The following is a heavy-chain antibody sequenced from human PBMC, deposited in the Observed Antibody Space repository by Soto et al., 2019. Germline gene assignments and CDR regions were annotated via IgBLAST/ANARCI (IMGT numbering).Heavy chain of an antibody. J-gene: IGHJ1*01. CDR3: ARASYSSSGWYSFFQH. CDR1: GFTVSSNY. V-gene: IGHV3-53*04. Sequence: GGSLRLSCAASGFTVSSNYMSWVRQAPGKGLEWVSVIYSGGSTYYADSVKGRFTISRHNSKNTLYLQMNSLRAEDTAVYYCARASYSSSGWYSFFQHWGQGTLVTVSS. D-gene: IGHD6-19*01. CDR2: IYSGGST.